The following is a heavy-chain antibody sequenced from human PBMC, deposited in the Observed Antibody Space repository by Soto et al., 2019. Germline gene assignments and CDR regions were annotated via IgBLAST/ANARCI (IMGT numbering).Heavy chain of an antibody. CDR1: GFTVSSNY. J-gene: IGHJ1*01. Sequence: EVQLVESGGGLIQPGGSLRLSCAASGFTVSSNYMSWVRQAPGKGLEWVSVIYSGGSTYYADSVKGRFTISRDNSKNTLRLQMNSLRAEDTAVYYGARDRVERGYAEYCQHWGQGTLVTVSS. V-gene: IGHV3-53*01. D-gene: IGHD5-18*01. CDR3: ARDRVERGYAEYCQH. CDR2: IYSGGST.